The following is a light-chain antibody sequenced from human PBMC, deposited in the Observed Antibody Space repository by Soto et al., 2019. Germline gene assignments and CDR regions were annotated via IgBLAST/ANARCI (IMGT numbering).Light chain of an antibody. CDR3: QQRNNWVT. J-gene: IGKJ4*01. CDR2: DTS. CDR1: QSVSSY. Sequence: EIVLTQSPAILSLSPGERATLSCRASQSVSSYLAWYQQKPGQAPRLLIYDTSSRAAGIPARFSGSGSGTDFTLTISSLEPEDFAVYYCQQRNNWVTFGGGTKVEIK. V-gene: IGKV3-11*01.